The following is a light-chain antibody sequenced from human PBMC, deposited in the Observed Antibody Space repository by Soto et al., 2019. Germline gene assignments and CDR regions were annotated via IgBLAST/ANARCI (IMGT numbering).Light chain of an antibody. CDR3: QQTYNPPRT. CDR1: ETIASY. V-gene: IGKV1-39*01. J-gene: IGKJ1*01. Sequence: IQMTQSPSSLSASVGDRVTITCRASETIASYLNWYQQRPGKAPKLLIYASSSLQSGVPSRFGGSGSGTDFTLTITSLQPEDFATYYCQQTYNPPRTFGQGTRL. CDR2: ASS.